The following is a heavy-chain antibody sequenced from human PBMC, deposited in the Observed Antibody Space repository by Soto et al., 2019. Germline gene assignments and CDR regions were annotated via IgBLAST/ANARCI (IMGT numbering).Heavy chain of an antibody. J-gene: IGHJ4*02. CDR2: IYHSGST. CDR1: GYSISSGYY. D-gene: IGHD6-13*01. V-gene: IGHV4-38-2*01. Sequence: PSETLSLTCAVSGYSISSGYYWGWIRQPPGKGLEWIGSIYHSGSTYYNPSLKSRVTISVDTSKNQFSLRLSSVTAADTAVYYCAKVAAAGRNYFDYWGQGTLVTVYS. CDR3: AKVAAAGRNYFDY.